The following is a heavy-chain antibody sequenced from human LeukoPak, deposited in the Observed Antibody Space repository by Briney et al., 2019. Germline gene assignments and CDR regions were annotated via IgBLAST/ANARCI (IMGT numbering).Heavy chain of an antibody. Sequence: PGGSLRLSCAASGFTFSTYAMSWVRQAPGKGLECVSTISGSGGNTYYVDSVKGRFTISRDNSKNTLYLQMNSLRAEDTAIYYCAKAYSSYNYGMDVWGQGTTVTV. CDR2: ISGSGGNT. D-gene: IGHD3-22*01. V-gene: IGHV3-23*01. CDR1: GFTFSTYA. J-gene: IGHJ6*02. CDR3: AKAYSSYNYGMDV.